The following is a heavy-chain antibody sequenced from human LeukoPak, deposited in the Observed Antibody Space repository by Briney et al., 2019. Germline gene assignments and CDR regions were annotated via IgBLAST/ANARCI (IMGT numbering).Heavy chain of an antibody. V-gene: IGHV3-66*01. CDR1: GFTVSSNY. CDR3: ARGPSQWLVTFDY. CDR2: IYSGGST. J-gene: IGHJ4*02. D-gene: IGHD6-19*01. Sequence: PGGSLRLSCAASGFTVSSNYMSWVRQAPGKGLEWVSVIYSGGSTYYADSVKGRFTIPRDNSKNTLYLQMNSLRAEDTAVYYCARGPSQWLVTFDYWGQGTLVTVSS.